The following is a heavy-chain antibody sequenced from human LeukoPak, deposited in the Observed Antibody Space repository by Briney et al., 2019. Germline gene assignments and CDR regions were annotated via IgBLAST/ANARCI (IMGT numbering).Heavy chain of an antibody. CDR2: INHSGST. V-gene: IGHV4-34*01. D-gene: IGHD5-18*01. CDR3: ARGRLRGYSYAPPAEYFQH. CDR1: GGSFSGYY. J-gene: IGHJ1*01. Sequence: SETLSLTCAVYGGSFSGYYWSWIRQPPGKGLEWIGEINHSGSTNYNPSLKSRVTISVDTSKNQFSLKLSSVTAADTAVYYCARGRLRGYSYAPPAEYFQHWGQGTLVTVSS.